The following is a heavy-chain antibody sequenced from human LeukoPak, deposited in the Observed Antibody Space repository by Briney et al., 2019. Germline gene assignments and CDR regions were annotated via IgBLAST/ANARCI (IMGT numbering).Heavy chain of an antibody. D-gene: IGHD3-16*01. Sequence: SVKVSCKASGGTFSSYAISWVRQAPGQGLEWMGGIIPIFGTPNYAQKFQGRVTITADKSTSTAYMELSSLRSEDTAVYYCASEIGLSGGYYFDYWGQGTLVTVSS. CDR1: GGTFSSYA. CDR2: IIPIFGTP. CDR3: ASEIGLSGGYYFDY. J-gene: IGHJ4*02. V-gene: IGHV1-69*06.